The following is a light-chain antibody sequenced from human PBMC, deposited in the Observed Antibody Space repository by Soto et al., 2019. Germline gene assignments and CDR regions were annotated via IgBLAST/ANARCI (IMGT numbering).Light chain of an antibody. Sequence: DIPMTQSPSSVSASVGDRVTITCRASQGINSWLAWYQQKPGKAPNLLISAASSLQSGGPSRFSGSGSGTDFTLTISSLQPEDFATYYCQLAYIVPFTFGGGTKVEIK. CDR3: QLAYIVPFT. CDR1: QGINSW. V-gene: IGKV1D-12*01. CDR2: AAS. J-gene: IGKJ4*01.